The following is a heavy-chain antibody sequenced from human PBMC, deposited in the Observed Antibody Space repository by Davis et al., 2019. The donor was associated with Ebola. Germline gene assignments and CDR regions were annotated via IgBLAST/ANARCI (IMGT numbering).Heavy chain of an antibody. CDR3: ARDRLGGTLPRGAFNI. J-gene: IGHJ3*02. D-gene: IGHD1-26*01. CDR1: GGSFRSYG. CDR2: IIPPFGKT. Sequence: AASVKVSCKVSGGSFRSYGISWVRQAPGQGLEWMGVIIPPFGKTNYAQRFQGRVTITADEPTSKVYLDLISLRSDDTAVYYCARDRLGGTLPRGAFNIWGQGTKVTVSS. V-gene: IGHV1-69*13.